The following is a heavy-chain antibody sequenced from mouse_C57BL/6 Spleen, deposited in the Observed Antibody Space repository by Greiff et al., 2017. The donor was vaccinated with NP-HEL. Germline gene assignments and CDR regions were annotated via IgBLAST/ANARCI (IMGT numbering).Heavy chain of an antibody. J-gene: IGHJ1*03. V-gene: IGHV1-42*01. Sequence: VQLKESGPELVKPGASVKISCKASGYSFTGYYMNWVKQSPEKSLEWIGEINPSTGGTTYNQKFKAKATLTVDKSSSTAYMQLKSLTSEDSAVYYCARRGNWDSWYFDVWGTGTTVTVSS. CDR3: ARRGNWDSWYFDV. D-gene: IGHD4-1*01. CDR2: INPSTGGT. CDR1: GYSFTGYY.